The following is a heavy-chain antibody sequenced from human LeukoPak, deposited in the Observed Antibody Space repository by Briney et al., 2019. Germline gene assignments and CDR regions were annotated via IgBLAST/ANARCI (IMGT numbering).Heavy chain of an antibody. CDR1: GFTFSSYW. D-gene: IGHD3-10*01. V-gene: IGHV3-7*01. CDR3: ARGVNYHGSGSYLRDWFDP. Sequence: GGSLRLSCAASGFTFSSYWMSWVRQAPGKGLEWVANIKQDGREKYYVDSVKGRFTIARANAKNSLFLQVNSLRAEDTAVYYCARGVNYHGSGSYLRDWFDPWGQGTLVTVSS. CDR2: IKQDGREK. J-gene: IGHJ5*02.